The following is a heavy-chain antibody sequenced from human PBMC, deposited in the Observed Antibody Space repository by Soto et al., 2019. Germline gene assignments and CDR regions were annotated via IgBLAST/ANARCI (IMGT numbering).Heavy chain of an antibody. CDR2: IYYTGST. CDR1: GGSISSSNYY. CDR3: ARQRNAAAMCLDS. V-gene: IGHV4-39*01. J-gene: IGHJ4*02. D-gene: IGHD2-2*01. Sequence: PSETLSLTCTVSGGSISSSNYYWGWIRQPPGKGLEWIGSIYYTGSTYYNPSLKSRVTISIDTSNNQFSLQLSSVTAADTAVYYCARQRNAAAMCLDSWGQGTLVTVSS.